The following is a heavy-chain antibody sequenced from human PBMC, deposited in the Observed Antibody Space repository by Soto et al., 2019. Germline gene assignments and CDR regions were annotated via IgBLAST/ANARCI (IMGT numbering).Heavy chain of an antibody. D-gene: IGHD6-19*01. Sequence: SETLSLTCTVSGGSISISSYYWGCMRQPPGKGLEWIGSIYYSGSTYYNPSLKSRVTISVDTSKNQFSLKLSSVTAADTAVYYCARTGYSSGWYYYYYYGMDVWGQGTTVTVSS. CDR3: ARTGYSSGWYYYYYYGMDV. V-gene: IGHV4-39*01. J-gene: IGHJ6*02. CDR1: GGSISISSYY. CDR2: IYYSGST.